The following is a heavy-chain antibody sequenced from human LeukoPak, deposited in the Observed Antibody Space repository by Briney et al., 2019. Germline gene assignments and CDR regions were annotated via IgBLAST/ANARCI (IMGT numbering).Heavy chain of an antibody. J-gene: IGHJ4*02. CDR1: GGTFSSYA. Sequence: ASVKVSCKASGGTFSSYAISWVRQAPGQGLEWMGGIIPIFGTANYAQKFQGRVTITADKSTSTAYMELSSLRSEDTAVYYCARDYGDYVFDYWGQGTLVTVSS. CDR3: ARDYGDYVFDY. D-gene: IGHD4-17*01. V-gene: IGHV1-69*06. CDR2: IIPIFGTA.